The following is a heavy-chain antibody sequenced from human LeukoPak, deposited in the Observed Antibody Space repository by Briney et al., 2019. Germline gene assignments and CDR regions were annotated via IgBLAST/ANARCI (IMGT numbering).Heavy chain of an antibody. CDR3: ARSGDPLAYYYYGMDV. D-gene: IGHD4-17*01. J-gene: IGHJ6*02. V-gene: IGHV1-8*02. Sequence: ASVKVSCKASGYTFTSYAMHWVRQAPGQRLEWMGWMNPNSGNTGYAQKFQGRVTMTRNTSISTAYMELSSLRFEDTAVYYCARSGDPLAYYYYGMDVWGQGTTVTVSS. CDR2: MNPNSGNT. CDR1: GYTFTSYA.